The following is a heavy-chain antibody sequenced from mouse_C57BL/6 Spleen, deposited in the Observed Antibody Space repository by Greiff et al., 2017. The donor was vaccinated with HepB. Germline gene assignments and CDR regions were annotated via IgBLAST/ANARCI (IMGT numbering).Heavy chain of an antibody. CDR1: GYTFTSYW. Sequence: EVQLQQSGTVLARPGASVKMSCKTSGYTFTSYWMHWVKQRPGQGLEWIGAIYPGNSDTSYNQKFKGKAKLTAVTSASTAYMELSSLTNEDSAVYYCTRGDYYANYAMDYWGQGTSVTVSS. CDR3: TRGDYYANYAMDY. J-gene: IGHJ4*01. CDR2: IYPGNSDT. V-gene: IGHV1-5*01. D-gene: IGHD2-1*01.